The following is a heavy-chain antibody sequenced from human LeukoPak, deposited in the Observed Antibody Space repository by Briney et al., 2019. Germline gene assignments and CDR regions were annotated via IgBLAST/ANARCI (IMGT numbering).Heavy chain of an antibody. V-gene: IGHV1-18*01. CDR2: ISACNGNT. Sequence: ASVKVSCKASGYTFTSYGISWVRQAPGQGLEWMGWISACNGNTNYAQKLQGRVTMTTDTSTSTAYMELRSLRSDDTAVYYCARIRNMVRGAYYYYGMDVWGQGTTVTVSS. J-gene: IGHJ6*02. CDR1: GYTFTSYG. D-gene: IGHD3-10*01. CDR3: ARIRNMVRGAYYYYGMDV.